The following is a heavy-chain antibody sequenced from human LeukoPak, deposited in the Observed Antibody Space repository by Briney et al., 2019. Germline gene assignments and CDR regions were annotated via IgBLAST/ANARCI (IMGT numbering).Heavy chain of an antibody. Sequence: PGGSLRLPCAASGFTFSSYAMSWVRQAPGKGLEWVSAISGSGGSTYYADSVKGRFTISRDNSKNTLYLQMNSLRAEDTAVYYCVRDRMTTGTDDAFDIWGRGTTVTVSS. CDR1: GFTFSSYA. D-gene: IGHD1-14*01. CDR3: VRDRMTTGTDDAFDI. CDR2: ISGSGGST. V-gene: IGHV3-23*01. J-gene: IGHJ3*02.